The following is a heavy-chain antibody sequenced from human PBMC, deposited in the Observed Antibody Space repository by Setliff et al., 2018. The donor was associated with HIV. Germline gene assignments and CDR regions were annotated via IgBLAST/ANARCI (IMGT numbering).Heavy chain of an antibody. CDR1: GYTFTGYY. CDR2: INPNSGGT. D-gene: IGHD3-9*01. J-gene: IGHJ3*02. Sequence: ASVKVSCKASGYTFTGYYMHWVRQAPGQGLEWMGWINPNSGGTNYAQKFQGRVTMTRDTSISTAYMELSRLRSDDTAVYYCAKERFTLIGLDSFDIWGQGTMVTVSS. V-gene: IGHV1-2*02. CDR3: AKERFTLIGLDSFDI.